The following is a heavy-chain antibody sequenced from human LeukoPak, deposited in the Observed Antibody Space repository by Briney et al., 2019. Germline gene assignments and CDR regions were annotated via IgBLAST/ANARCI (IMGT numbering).Heavy chain of an antibody. D-gene: IGHD2-21*02. Sequence: GASVTVSFKSSLYSFISNYIQWVGQAPGLGAEWMGWMHLGNGNTRYAEKFQGRVTMTRDTSINTAYMDLSSLRSDDTAVYYCAREGSYCVGGDCYSFDFWGQGTLITVSS. CDR3: AREGSYCVGGDCYSFDF. V-gene: IGHV1-2*02. CDR2: MHLGNGNT. J-gene: IGHJ4*02. CDR1: LYSFISNY.